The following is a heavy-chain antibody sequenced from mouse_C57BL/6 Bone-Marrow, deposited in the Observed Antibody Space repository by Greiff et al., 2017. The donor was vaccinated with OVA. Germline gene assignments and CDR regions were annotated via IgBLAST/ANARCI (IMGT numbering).Heavy chain of an antibody. Sequence: EVQGVESGGGLVKPGGSLKLSCAASGFTFSSYAMSWVRQTPEKRLEWVATISDGGSYTYYPDNVKGRFTISRDNAKNNLYLQMSHLKSEDTAMYYCARGGTNGSRFDYWGQGTTLTVSS. CDR1: GFTFSSYA. V-gene: IGHV5-4*01. CDR3: ARGGTNGSRFDY. CDR2: ISDGGSYT. J-gene: IGHJ2*01. D-gene: IGHD1-1*01.